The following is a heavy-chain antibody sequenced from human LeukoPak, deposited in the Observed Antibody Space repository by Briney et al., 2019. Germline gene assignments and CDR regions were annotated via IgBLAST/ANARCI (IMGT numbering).Heavy chain of an antibody. J-gene: IGHJ5*02. CDR2: ITGSGGNT. CDR3: ASGSGYDS. V-gene: IGHV3-20*04. CDR1: GFSFDDYG. D-gene: IGHD5-12*01. Sequence: GGSLRLSCAASGFSFDDYGMSWVRQAPGKGLEWVSAITGSGGNTYYADSVKGRFTISRDNAKNSLYLQMNSLRAEDTAVYYCASGSGYDSWGQGTLVTVSS.